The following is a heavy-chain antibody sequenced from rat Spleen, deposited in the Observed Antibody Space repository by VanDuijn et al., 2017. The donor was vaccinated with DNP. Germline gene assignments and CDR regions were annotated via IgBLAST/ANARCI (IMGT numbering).Heavy chain of an antibody. CDR1: GFTFSNHG. D-gene: IGHD1-2*01. V-gene: IGHV5S13*01. CDR3: ARHEDSSSYIYGFPY. Sequence: EVQLVESGGGLVQPGRSLKLSCEASGFTFSNHGMAWVRQAPTTGLEWVASINTGGGNTYYRDSVKGRFTIASDNAKNTQYLQMDSLRSEDTATYYCARHEDSSSYIYGFPYWGQGTLVTVFS. CDR2: INTGGGNT. J-gene: IGHJ3*01.